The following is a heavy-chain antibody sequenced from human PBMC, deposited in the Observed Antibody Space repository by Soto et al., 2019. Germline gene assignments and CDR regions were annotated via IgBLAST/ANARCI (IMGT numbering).Heavy chain of an antibody. CDR1: GFSLNTYGVG. Sequence: QITLKESGPTLVKPTQTLTLTCTFSGFSLNTYGVGVGWIRQPPGKGLEWLALIYWDDDKRYRPSLKSRLPITKDPSKFPVVLTMTNMDPLDPFTFYCSRALGSWGAYYFDYWGQGTLVTVSS. CDR3: SRALGSWGAYYFDY. V-gene: IGHV2-5*02. D-gene: IGHD3-16*01. CDR2: IYWDDDK. J-gene: IGHJ4*02.